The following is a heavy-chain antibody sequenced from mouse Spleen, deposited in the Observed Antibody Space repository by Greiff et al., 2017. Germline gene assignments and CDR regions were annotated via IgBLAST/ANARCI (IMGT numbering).Heavy chain of an antibody. CDR1: GFTFSSYG. Sequence: EVKLLESGGGLVKPGGSLKLSCAASGFTFSSYGMSWVRQTPEKRLEWVATISGGGSYTYYPDSVKGRFTISRDNAKNNLYLQMSSLRSEDTALYYCARQYGNYLFAYWGQGTLVTVSA. V-gene: IGHV5-9-2*01. CDR2: ISGGGSYT. CDR3: ARQYGNYLFAY. D-gene: IGHD2-10*02. J-gene: IGHJ3*01.